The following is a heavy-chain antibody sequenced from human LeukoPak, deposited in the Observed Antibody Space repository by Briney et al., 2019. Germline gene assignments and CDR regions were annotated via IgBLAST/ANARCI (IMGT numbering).Heavy chain of an antibody. Sequence: GGSLRLSCEGSGFTFSSYWMSWVRQAPGKGLEWVANIKQDGSEKYYVDSVKGRFTISRDNAKNSLFLQMNSLRADDTAVYYCASGGSYFGYWGHGTLVTVSS. V-gene: IGHV3-7*05. CDR3: ASGGSYFGY. J-gene: IGHJ4*01. CDR1: GFTFSSYW. CDR2: IKQDGSEK.